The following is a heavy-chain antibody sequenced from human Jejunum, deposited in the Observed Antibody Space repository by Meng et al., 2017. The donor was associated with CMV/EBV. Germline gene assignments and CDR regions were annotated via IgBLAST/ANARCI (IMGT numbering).Heavy chain of an antibody. J-gene: IGHJ6*02. Sequence: SVSSFYWTWIRQPPGKGLEWIGYISNSGTTNYNPSLKSRLTMSVDASQNQCSLNLNSVTAADTGLYYCARGRVYYSGWNPPYRMDVWGQGTTVTVSS. CDR2: ISNSGTT. CDR3: ARGRVYYSGWNPPYRMDV. D-gene: IGHD3-10*01. V-gene: IGHV4-59*02. CDR1: SVSSFY.